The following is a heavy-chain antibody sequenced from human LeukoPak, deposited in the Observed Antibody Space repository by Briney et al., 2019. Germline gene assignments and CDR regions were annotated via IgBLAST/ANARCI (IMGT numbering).Heavy chain of an antibody. CDR2: ISDTGGRT. J-gene: IGHJ4*02. D-gene: IGHD3-22*01. Sequence: GGSLRLSCAVSGITLSNYGMTWVRQAPGKGLEWVAGISDTGGRTNYADSVKGRFTISRDTPKNTLYLQMNSLRAEDTAVYFCAKRGVVIRVILVGFHKEAYYFDSWGQGALVSVSS. CDR3: AKRGVVIRVILVGFHKEAYYFDS. CDR1: GITLSNYG. V-gene: IGHV3-23*01.